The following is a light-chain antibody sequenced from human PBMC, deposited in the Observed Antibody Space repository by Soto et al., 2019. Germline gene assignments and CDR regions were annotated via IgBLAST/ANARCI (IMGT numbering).Light chain of an antibody. V-gene: IGKV1-5*03. CDR3: QQYNSLGT. Sequence: DIQMTQSPSTLSASVGDRVTITCRASQSISRWLAWYKQKPGTAPKLLIYKASSLESGVPSRFSGSGSGTEFTLTISSLQPDDFATYYCQQYNSLGTFGQGTKV. CDR2: KAS. CDR1: QSISRW. J-gene: IGKJ1*01.